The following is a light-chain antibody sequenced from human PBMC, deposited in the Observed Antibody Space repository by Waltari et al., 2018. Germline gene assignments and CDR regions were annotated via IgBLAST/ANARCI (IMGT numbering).Light chain of an antibody. V-gene: IGKV3D-15*01. Sequence: EVVMPQSPATLSVSPGEGVSLSCRASQVAKTSLAWYQQTPGQAPRLLIYRASTRAAGVPDRFSGSGSGTEFTLTISSLQSEDSAIYYCQQYNIWPWTFGPGTNVDIK. CDR1: QVAKTS. CDR2: RAS. CDR3: QQYNIWPWT. J-gene: IGKJ1*01.